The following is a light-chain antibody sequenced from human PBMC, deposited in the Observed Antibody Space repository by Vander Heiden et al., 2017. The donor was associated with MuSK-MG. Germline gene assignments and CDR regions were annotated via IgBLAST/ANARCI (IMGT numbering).Light chain of an antibody. CDR3: QQLYSHPPT. V-gene: IGKV1-9*01. CDR2: SAA. J-gene: IGKJ4*01. Sequence: IHLTQSPSSVSASVGDRVTMTCRASQDIRNYLAWYQEKPGHAPKLLVYSAAILHHGVPSRFSGSGSGIDFTLTISGLQPEDFATYYCQQLYSHPPTFGGGTRVEIK. CDR1: QDIRNY.